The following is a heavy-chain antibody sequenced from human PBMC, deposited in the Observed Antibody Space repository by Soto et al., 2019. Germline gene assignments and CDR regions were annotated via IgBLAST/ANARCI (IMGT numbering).Heavy chain of an antibody. Sequence: QVQLQESGPGLVKPSETLSLTCTVSGGSISSYYWSWIRQPPGKGLEWIGYIYYSGSTNYNPSLKSRVTISVDTSKNQFSLKLSSVTAADTAVYYCARGGLGYCSSTSCYGVVYWGQGTLVTVSS. CDR1: GGSISSYY. CDR2: IYYSGST. J-gene: IGHJ4*02. D-gene: IGHD2-2*01. V-gene: IGHV4-59*01. CDR3: ARGGLGYCSSTSCYGVVY.